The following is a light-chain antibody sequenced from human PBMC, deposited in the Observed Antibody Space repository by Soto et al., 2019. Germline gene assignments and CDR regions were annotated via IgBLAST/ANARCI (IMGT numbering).Light chain of an antibody. CDR1: SSDVGSYDL. CDR3: CSYAGTTALYV. Sequence: QSALTQPASVSGSPGQSTTISCTGTSSDVGSYDLVSWYQQHPDKAPKLIIYEGSKRPSGVSTRFSASNSDNTASLTISGLQAEDEADYYCCSYAGTTALYVFGTGTKVTVL. CDR2: EGS. J-gene: IGLJ1*01. V-gene: IGLV2-23*01.